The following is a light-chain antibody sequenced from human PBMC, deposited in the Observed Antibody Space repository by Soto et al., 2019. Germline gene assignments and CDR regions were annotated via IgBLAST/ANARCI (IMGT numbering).Light chain of an antibody. CDR2: EVS. CDR3: SSYAGSNNLL. V-gene: IGLV2-8*01. J-gene: IGLJ3*02. Sequence: QSALTQPPSASGSPGQSVTISSTGTSSDVGAYNYVSWYQQHPGKAPQLMIYEVSKRPSGVPARFSGSKSGNTASLTVSGLQAEDEGDYYCSSYAGSNNLLFGGGTKLTVL. CDR1: SSDVGAYNY.